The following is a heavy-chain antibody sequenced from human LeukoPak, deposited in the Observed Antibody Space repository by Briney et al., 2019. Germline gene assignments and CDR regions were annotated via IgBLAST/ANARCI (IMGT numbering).Heavy chain of an antibody. CDR1: GGSFSSGSEY. CDR2: MYYRGTP. CDR3: GRWFEY. J-gene: IGHJ4*02. Sequence: PSETLSLTCTVSGGSFSSGSEYWGWHGQPTVKGLEWIGHMYYRGTPHYNPSRKSRVTISVDTSKNQFSLNLTSVTAADTAVYYCGRWFEYWGQGSLVTVSS. V-gene: IGHV4-61*01.